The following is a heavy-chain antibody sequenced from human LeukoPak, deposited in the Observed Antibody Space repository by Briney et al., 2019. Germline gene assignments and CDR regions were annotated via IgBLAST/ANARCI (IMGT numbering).Heavy chain of an antibody. CDR2: ISYDGSNK. Sequence: GGSLRLSCAASGFTFSSYAMHWVRQAPGKGLEWVAVISYDGSNKYYADSVKGRFTISRDNSKNTLYLQMNSLRAEDTAVYYCAKGGRYFDWLFPFQHWGQGTLVTVSS. CDR1: GFTFSSYA. J-gene: IGHJ1*01. CDR3: AKGGRYFDWLFPFQH. V-gene: IGHV3-30*04. D-gene: IGHD3-9*01.